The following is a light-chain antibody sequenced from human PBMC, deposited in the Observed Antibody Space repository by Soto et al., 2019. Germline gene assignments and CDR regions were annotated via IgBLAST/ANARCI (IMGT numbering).Light chain of an antibody. Sequence: SVLTQPPSVSGAPGQRVTISCTGSSSNVGAGYDVHWYQQLPGTAPKLLIYGNFNRPSGVPDRFSGSKSGTSASLAITGLQAADEADYYCQSSDSSLSGHVVFGGGTKVTVL. J-gene: IGLJ2*01. CDR3: QSSDSSLSGHVV. CDR1: SSNVGAGYD. V-gene: IGLV1-40*01. CDR2: GNF.